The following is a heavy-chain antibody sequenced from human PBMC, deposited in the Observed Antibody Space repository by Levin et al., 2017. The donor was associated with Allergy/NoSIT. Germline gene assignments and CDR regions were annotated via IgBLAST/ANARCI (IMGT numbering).Heavy chain of an antibody. CDR1: GFTFSKAW. V-gene: IGHV3-15*01. Sequence: GGSLRLSCAASGFTFSKAWMSWVRRAPGKGLEWVGRIKRKTDGGTTDYAAPVKGRFTISRDDSKNTLYLQMNSLKTEDTAVYYCATVGGKSGALDYWRQGTLVTVSS. CDR3: ATVGGKSGALDY. J-gene: IGHJ4*02. D-gene: IGHD4-23*01. CDR2: IKRKTDGGTT.